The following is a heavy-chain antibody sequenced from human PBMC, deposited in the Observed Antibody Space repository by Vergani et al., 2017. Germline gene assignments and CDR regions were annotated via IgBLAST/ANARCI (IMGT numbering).Heavy chain of an antibody. CDR2: IYYSGST. D-gene: IGHD3-16*02. V-gene: IGHV4-39*01. J-gene: IGHJ4*02. CDR1: GGSISSSSYY. CDR3: AGLSGVYDYVWGSYRYYFDY. Sequence: QLQLQESGPGLVKPSETLSLTCTVSGGSISSSSYYWGWIRQPPGKGLEWIGSIYYSGSTYYNPSLKSRVTISVDTSKNQFSLKLSSVTAADTAVYYCAGLSGVYDYVWGSYRYYFDYWGQGTLVTVSS.